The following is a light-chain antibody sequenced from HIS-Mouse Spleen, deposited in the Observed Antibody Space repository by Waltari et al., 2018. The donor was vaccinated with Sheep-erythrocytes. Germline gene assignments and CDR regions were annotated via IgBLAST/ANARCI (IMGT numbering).Light chain of an antibody. CDR2: VGTGGMVG. V-gene: IGLV9-49*01. Sequence: QPVLTQPPSASASLGASVTLTCTLSSGYSNYKVDWYQQRPGKGPRFVMRVGTGGMVGSTGDGIPDRFSVLGSVLNRYLTIKNIQEEDESDYHCGADHGSGSNFVYVFGTGTKVTVL. J-gene: IGLJ1*01. CDR3: GADHGSGSNFVYV. CDR1: SGYSNYK.